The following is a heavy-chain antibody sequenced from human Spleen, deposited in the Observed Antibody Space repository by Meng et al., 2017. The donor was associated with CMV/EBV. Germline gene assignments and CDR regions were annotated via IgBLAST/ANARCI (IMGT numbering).Heavy chain of an antibody. CDR2: INHSGST. CDR3: ARGSWVYSDDDETTGLDY. D-gene: IGHD5-12*01. J-gene: IGHJ4*02. Sequence: SQTLSLTCAPSGGSFSGHYWSLIRQPPGKGLEWIGEINHSGSTNYNPSLKSRVTISVDASKNQFSLKLTSVTAADTAVYYCARGSWVYSDDDETTGLDYWGPGTLVTVSS. V-gene: IGHV4-34*01. CDR1: GGSFSGHY.